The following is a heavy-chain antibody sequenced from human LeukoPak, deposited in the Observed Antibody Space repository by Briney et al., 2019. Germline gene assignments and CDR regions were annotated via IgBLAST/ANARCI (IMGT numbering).Heavy chain of an antibody. CDR1: GYTFTSYG. CDR2: ISAYNGNT. V-gene: IGHV1-18*01. D-gene: IGHD6-13*01. J-gene: IGHJ4*02. Sequence: GASVKVSCKASGYTFTSYGISWVRQAPGQGLEWMGWISAYNGNTNYAQKLQGRVTMTADTSTSTAYMEQGSLRSDDTAVYYCARGIAAAGKGFSDYWGQGTLVTVSS. CDR3: ARGIAAAGKGFSDY.